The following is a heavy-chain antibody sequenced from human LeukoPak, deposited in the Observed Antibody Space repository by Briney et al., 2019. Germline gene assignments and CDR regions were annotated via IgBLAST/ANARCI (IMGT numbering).Heavy chain of an antibody. V-gene: IGHV3-30*03. CDR3: ARSYYYGSGSGFDY. CDR2: ISYDGSKK. J-gene: IGHJ4*02. D-gene: IGHD3-10*01. Sequence: GGSLRLSCAASGFTFSNYAMHWVRQAPGKGLEWVAVISYDGSKKNYADSVKGRFTISRDNSKNTLYLQMNSLRAEDTAVYYCARSYYYGSGSGFDYWGQGTLVTVSS. CDR1: GFTFSNYA.